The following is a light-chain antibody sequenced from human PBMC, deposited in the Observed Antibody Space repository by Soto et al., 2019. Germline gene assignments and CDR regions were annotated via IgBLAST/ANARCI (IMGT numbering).Light chain of an antibody. Sequence: DIQLTQSPSTLSASVGDRVTITCRTSHTISYWLAWHQQKPGKAPQVLIYDATRLKSGVPSRFSGSGSGTEFTLTISNLQPDDFATYYCQQSTSYHRTSRQGTQVNIK. V-gene: IGKV1-5*01. J-gene: IGKJ1*01. CDR3: QQSTSYHRT. CDR1: HTISYW. CDR2: DAT.